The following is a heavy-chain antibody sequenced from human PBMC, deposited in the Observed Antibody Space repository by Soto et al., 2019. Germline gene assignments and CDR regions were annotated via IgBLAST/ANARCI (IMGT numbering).Heavy chain of an antibody. V-gene: IGHV4-39*01. CDR3: ARFTIFGVVIHYDMDV. J-gene: IGHJ6*03. Sequence: SETLSLTCTVSGGSISSSSYYWGWIRQPPGKGLEWIGSIYYSGSTYYNPSLKSRVTISVDTSKNQFSLKLSSVTAADTAVYYCARFTIFGVVIHYDMDVWGKGTTVTVSS. CDR2: IYYSGST. D-gene: IGHD3-3*01. CDR1: GGSISSSSYY.